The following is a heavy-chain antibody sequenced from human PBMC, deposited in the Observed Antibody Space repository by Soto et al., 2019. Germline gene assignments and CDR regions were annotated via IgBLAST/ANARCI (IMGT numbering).Heavy chain of an antibody. CDR3: AKDRGEEGLKFLEWFGGMDV. Sequence: VGSLRLSCAASGFTVSNYWMNWVRQAPGKGLVWVSHIKNDGTTSYADSVEGRFTVSRDDAKNSFYLQMNSLRADDTAVYYCAKDRGEEGLKFLEWFGGMDVWGHGTTVTVSS. D-gene: IGHD3-3*01. V-gene: IGHV3-74*01. J-gene: IGHJ6*02. CDR1: GFTVSNYW. CDR2: IKNDGTT.